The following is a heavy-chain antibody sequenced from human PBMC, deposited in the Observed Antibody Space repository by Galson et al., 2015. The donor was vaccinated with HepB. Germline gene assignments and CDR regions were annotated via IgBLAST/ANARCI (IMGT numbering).Heavy chain of an antibody. D-gene: IGHD2-8*01. CDR3: ARDRTNNVFWQLSDHRVFDP. CDR1: GYTFTSYG. Sequence: SVKVSCKASGYTFTSYGISWVRQAPGQGLEWMGWISAYNGNTNYAQKLQGRVTMTTDTSTSTAYMELRSLRSDDTAVYYCARDRTNNVFWQLSDHRVFDPWGQGTLVTVSS. V-gene: IGHV1-18*04. CDR2: ISAYNGNT. J-gene: IGHJ5*02.